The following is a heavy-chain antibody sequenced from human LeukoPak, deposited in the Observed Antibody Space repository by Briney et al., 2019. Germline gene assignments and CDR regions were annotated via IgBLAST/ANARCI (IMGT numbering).Heavy chain of an antibody. CDR1: GFTVSSNY. CDR3: ARAGGMDV. D-gene: IGHD1-14*01. V-gene: IGHV3-53*04. J-gene: IGHJ6*02. CDR2: IYSGGST. Sequence: GGSLRLSGAASGFTVSSNYLSWFRQAPGKGLEWVSVIYSGGSTYYADSVKGRFTISRHNSKNTLYLQMNSLRAEDTAVYYCARAGGMDVWGQGTTVTVSS.